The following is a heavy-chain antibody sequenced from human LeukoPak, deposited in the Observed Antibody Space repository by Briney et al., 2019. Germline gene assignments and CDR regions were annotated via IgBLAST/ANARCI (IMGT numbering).Heavy chain of an antibody. CDR3: AKDPPNSGSYLHY. CDR2: ISYDGSNK. Sequence: GRSLRLSCAASGFTFSSYGMHWVRQAPGKGLERVAVISYDGSNKYYADSVKGRFTISRDNSKNTLYLQMNSLRAEDTAVYYCAKDPPNSGSYLHYWGQGTLVTVSS. D-gene: IGHD1-26*01. J-gene: IGHJ4*02. CDR1: GFTFSSYG. V-gene: IGHV3-30*18.